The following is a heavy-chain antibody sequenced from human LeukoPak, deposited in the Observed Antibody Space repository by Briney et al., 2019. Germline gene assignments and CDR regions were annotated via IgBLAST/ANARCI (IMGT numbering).Heavy chain of an antibody. V-gene: IGHV3-23*01. CDR2: ISGSGGGT. CDR1: GFTFSSYA. J-gene: IGHJ4*02. CDR3: APQTGKHTVGDY. Sequence: GGSLRLSCAASGFTFSSYAMSWVRQAPGKGLEWVSAISGSGGGTYYADSVRGRFTISRDNSQNTLYLQMHSLRAEDTAVYYRAPQTGKHTVGDYWGQGTLVTVSS. D-gene: IGHD4-23*01.